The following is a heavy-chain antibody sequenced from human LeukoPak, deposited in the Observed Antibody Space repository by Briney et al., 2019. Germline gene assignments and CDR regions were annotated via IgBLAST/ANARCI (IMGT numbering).Heavy chain of an antibody. CDR1: GGSICSYY. V-gene: IGHV4-59*01. D-gene: IGHD6-6*01. CDR3: ARDLSNNWFDP. CDR2: IYYSGTT. Sequence: SETLSLTCTVSGGSICSYYWSWVRQPPGKGLEWFAYIYYSGTTTSNPSLNSPLTISVDTSKNQFSLKLSSVTAADTAVYYCARDLSNNWFDPWGQGTLVTVSS. J-gene: IGHJ5*02.